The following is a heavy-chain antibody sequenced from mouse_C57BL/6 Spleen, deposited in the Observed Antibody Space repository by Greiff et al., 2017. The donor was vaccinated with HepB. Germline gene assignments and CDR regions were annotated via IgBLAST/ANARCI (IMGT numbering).Heavy chain of an antibody. D-gene: IGHD2-3*01. CDR1: GYSFTSYY. CDR2: IYPGSGNT. J-gene: IGHJ4*01. V-gene: IGHV1-66*01. CDR3: ARRGKPYDGYYGAMDD. Sequence: QVQLQQSGPELVKPGASVKISCKASGYSFTSYYIHWVKQRPGQGLEWIGWIYPGSGNTKYNEKFKGKATLTADTSSSTAYMQLSSLTSEDSAVYYCARRGKPYDGYYGAMDDWGQGTSVTVSS.